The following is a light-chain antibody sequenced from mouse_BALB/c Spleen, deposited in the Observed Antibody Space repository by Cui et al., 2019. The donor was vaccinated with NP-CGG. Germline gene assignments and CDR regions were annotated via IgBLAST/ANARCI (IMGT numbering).Light chain of an antibody. CDR1: TGAVTTSNY. CDR2: GTN. V-gene: IGLV1*01. Sequence: QTDVTKESALTTSPGETVTLTCRSSTGAVTTSNYANWVQEKPDHLFTGLIGGTNNRVPGVPARFSGSLIGDKAALTIAGAQTEDEAIYFCALWYSNHWVFGGGTKLTVL. CDR3: ALWYSNHWV. J-gene: IGLJ1*01.